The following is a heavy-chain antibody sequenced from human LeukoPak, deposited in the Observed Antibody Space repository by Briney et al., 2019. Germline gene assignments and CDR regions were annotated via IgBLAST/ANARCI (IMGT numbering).Heavy chain of an antibody. D-gene: IGHD7-27*01. Sequence: PGGSLRLSCVASGFIVSNNYMSWVRQAPGKGLEWVSVLYNAGSTYYAESVKGRFTISRDNSKNTLYLQMYSLRAEDTAVYYCAIDPNWGTHSWGQGVLVTVSS. CDR3: AIDPNWGTHS. CDR1: GFIVSNNY. CDR2: LYNAGST. V-gene: IGHV3-53*01. J-gene: IGHJ4*02.